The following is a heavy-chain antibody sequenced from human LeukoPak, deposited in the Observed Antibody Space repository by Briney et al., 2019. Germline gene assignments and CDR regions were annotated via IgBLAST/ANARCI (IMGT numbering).Heavy chain of an antibody. CDR1: GFTFSSYG. CDR2: ISYDGSNK. D-gene: IGHD5-18*01. CDR3: AKDLSGAMATDYYYYYGMDV. V-gene: IGHV3-30*18. Sequence: PGRSLRLSCKASGFTFSSYGMHWVRQAPGKGLEWVAVISYDGSNKYYADSVKGRFTISRDNSKNTLYLQMNSLRAEDTAVYYCAKDLSGAMATDYYYYYGMDVWGKGTTVTVSS. J-gene: IGHJ6*04.